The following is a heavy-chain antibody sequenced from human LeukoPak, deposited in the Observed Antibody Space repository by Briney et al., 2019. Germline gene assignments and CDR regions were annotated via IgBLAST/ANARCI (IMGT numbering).Heavy chain of an antibody. D-gene: IGHD2-8*01. CDR1: GGSFSGYY. V-gene: IGHV4-34*01. J-gene: IGHJ4*02. Sequence: PSETLSLTCAVYGGSFSGYYWSWIRQPPGKGLEWIGEINHSGSTNYNPSLKSRVTISVDTSKNQFSLKLSSVTAADTAVYYCAGTSVDYTNGVCGEIDYWGQGTLVTVSS. CDR2: INHSGST. CDR3: AGTSVDYTNGVCGEIDY.